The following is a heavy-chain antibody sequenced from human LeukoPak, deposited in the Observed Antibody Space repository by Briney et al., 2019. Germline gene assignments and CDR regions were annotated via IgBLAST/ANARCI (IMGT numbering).Heavy chain of an antibody. J-gene: IGHJ3*02. D-gene: IGHD1-26*01. V-gene: IGHV4-34*01. CDR1: GGSFSGYY. Sequence: SETLSFTCAVYGGSFSGYYWSWIRQPPGNGLEWIGEINHSGSTNYNPSLKSRVTISVDTSKNQFSLKLSSVTAADTAVYYCARAPIVGATDAFDIWGQGTMVTVSS. CDR2: INHSGST. CDR3: ARAPIVGATDAFDI.